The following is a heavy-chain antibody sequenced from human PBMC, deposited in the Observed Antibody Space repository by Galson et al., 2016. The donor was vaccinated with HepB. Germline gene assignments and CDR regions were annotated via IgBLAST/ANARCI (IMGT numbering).Heavy chain of an antibody. Sequence: LMWVSRISGDGNSTSYADSVKGRFTISRDNAKNTLYLQLNSLRGEDTAVYYCTRAVYSSSWLLYYGMDVWGQGTTVTVSS. CDR3: TRAVYSSSWLLYYGMDV. J-gene: IGHJ6*02. D-gene: IGHD6-13*01. CDR2: ISGDGNST. V-gene: IGHV3-74*01.